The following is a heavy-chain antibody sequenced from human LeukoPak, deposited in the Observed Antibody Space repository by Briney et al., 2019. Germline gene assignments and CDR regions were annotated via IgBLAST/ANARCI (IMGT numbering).Heavy chain of an antibody. D-gene: IGHD3-10*01. J-gene: IGHJ4*02. Sequence: GGSLRLSCAASGFTFSNYWMSWVRQAPGKGLEWVANIKQDGSEKYYVDSVKGRFTISRDNAKNSLYLQMNSLRAEDTAVYYCARDRSGGVFDYWGQGTLVTVSS. CDR1: GFTFSNYW. CDR2: IKQDGSEK. CDR3: ARDRSGGVFDY. V-gene: IGHV3-7*01.